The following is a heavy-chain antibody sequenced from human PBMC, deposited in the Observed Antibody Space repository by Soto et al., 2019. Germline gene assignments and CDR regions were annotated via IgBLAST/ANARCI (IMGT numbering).Heavy chain of an antibody. Sequence: GGSLRLSCAASGFSFNNYAMTWVRQAPGKGLEWVSEINGSGGSTYYADSVKGRFTISRDNSNNTLYLQMNSLRAEDTAVYYCAKDLFFGNTDGYFDHWGQGTLVTLSS. J-gene: IGHJ4*02. CDR1: GFSFNNYA. D-gene: IGHD3-3*01. V-gene: IGHV3-23*01. CDR2: INGSGGST. CDR3: AKDLFFGNTDGYFDH.